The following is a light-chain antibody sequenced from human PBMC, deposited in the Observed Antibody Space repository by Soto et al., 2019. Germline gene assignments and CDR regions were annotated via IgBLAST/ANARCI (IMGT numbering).Light chain of an antibody. J-gene: IGKJ1*01. V-gene: IGKV4-1*01. CDR3: QQYYSTPRT. CDR2: WAS. CDR1: QSVLYSSNNKNY. Sequence: DIVMTQSPDSLAVSLGERATINCKSSQSVLYSSNNKNYLAWYQQKPGQPPMLLIYWASTRESGVPERFSGSGSGTDFTLTISSLQAEDVAVYYCQQYYSTPRTFGQGTKVEIK.